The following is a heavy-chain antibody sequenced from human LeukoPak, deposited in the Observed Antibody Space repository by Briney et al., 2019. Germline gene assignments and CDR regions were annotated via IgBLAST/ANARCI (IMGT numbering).Heavy chain of an antibody. D-gene: IGHD3-10*01. J-gene: IGHJ4*02. V-gene: IGHV3-23*01. CDR3: AKVGGNYYGSGSSLYYFDY. CDR2: SSGGGIT. Sequence: GGSLRLSCAASGFTFSSYAMSWVRQAPGKGLEWVSASSGGGITYYADSVKGRFTISRDNSKNTLYLQMNSLRAEDTAVYYCAKVGGNYYGSGSSLYYFDYWGQGTLVTVSS. CDR1: GFTFSSYA.